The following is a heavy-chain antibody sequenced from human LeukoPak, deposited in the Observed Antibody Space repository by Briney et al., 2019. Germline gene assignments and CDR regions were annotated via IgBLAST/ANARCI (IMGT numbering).Heavy chain of an antibody. D-gene: IGHD3-22*01. J-gene: IGHJ4*02. CDR3: AVATYYYDSSGSPFDY. CDR2: IIPIFGTA. Sequence: ASVKVSCNASGGTFSSYAISWVRQAPGQGLEWMGWIIPIFGTANYAQKSQRRVTVTTDEPTSTAYMELSSLRSEDTAVYYCAVATYYYDSSGSPFDYWGQGTLVTVSS. V-gene: IGHV1-69*05. CDR1: GGTFSSYA.